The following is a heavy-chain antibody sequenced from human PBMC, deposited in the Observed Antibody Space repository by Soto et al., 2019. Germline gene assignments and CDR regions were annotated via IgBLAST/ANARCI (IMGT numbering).Heavy chain of an antibody. CDR3: AKDFVEDHYYYYYGMDV. Sequence: GSLRLSCAASGFTFSSYSMNWVRQAPGKGLEWVSSISSSSSYIYYADSVKGRFTISRDNSRNTLYLQMNSLRADDTAIYYCAKDFVEDHYYYYYGMDVWGQGTTVTVSS. CDR1: GFTFSSYS. CDR2: ISSSSSYI. D-gene: IGHD3-3*01. V-gene: IGHV3-21*04. J-gene: IGHJ6*02.